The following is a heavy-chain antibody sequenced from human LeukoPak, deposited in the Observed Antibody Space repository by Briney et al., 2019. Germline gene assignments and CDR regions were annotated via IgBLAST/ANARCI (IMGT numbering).Heavy chain of an antibody. Sequence: SGGSLRLSCAASGFTFSNAWMSWVRQAPGKGLEWVGRIKSKTDGRTTDYAAPVKGRFTSSRDDSKNTLYLQMNSLKTEDTAVYYCTTNYYDSSGKGYWGQGTLVTVSS. J-gene: IGHJ4*02. CDR2: IKSKTDGRTT. D-gene: IGHD3-22*01. CDR1: GFTFSNAW. V-gene: IGHV3-15*01. CDR3: TTNYYDSSGKGY.